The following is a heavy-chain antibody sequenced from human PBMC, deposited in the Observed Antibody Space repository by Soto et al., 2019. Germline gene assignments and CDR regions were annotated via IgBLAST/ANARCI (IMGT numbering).Heavy chain of an antibody. D-gene: IGHD3-22*01. V-gene: IGHV1-69*01. CDR1: GGTFSSYA. Sequence: QVQLVQSGAEVKKPGSSVKVSCKASGGTFSSYAISWVRQAPGQGIEWMGGIIPMFGTANYAQKFQGRVTITADESTSTAYMELSSLRSEDTAVYYCATSREIGVVRTSEPLHWFDPWGQGTLVTVSS. CDR2: IIPMFGTA. J-gene: IGHJ5*02. CDR3: ATSREIGVVRTSEPLHWFDP.